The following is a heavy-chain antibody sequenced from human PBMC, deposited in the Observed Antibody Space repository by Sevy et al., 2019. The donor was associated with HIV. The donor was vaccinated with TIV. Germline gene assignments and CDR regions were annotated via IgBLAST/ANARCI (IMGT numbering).Heavy chain of an antibody. Sequence: GGSLRLSCAASGFTFNRHAMSWVRQAPGKGLEWVSGISGSGVITHYADSVRGRITISRDNSKNTLYLQMNSLRAEDTAKYYCATDVDYDILTGPWNAWGQGTLVTVSS. J-gene: IGHJ5*02. V-gene: IGHV3-23*01. CDR2: ISGSGVIT. D-gene: IGHD3-9*01. CDR1: GFTFNRHA. CDR3: ATDVDYDILTGPWNA.